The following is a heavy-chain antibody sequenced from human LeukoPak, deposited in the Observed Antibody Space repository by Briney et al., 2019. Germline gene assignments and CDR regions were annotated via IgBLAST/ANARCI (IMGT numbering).Heavy chain of an antibody. V-gene: IGHV4-39*01. J-gene: IGHJ4*02. Sequence: PSETLSLTCTVSGGSISSSTYYWGWIRQPPGKGLESIGSIYYSGSTYYNPSLRSRVTISVDKSNNQFSLKLTPVTAADTAVYFCASWQFSSSSAYWGQGTLVTVSS. CDR2: IYYSGST. D-gene: IGHD6-6*01. CDR3: ASWQFSSSSAY. CDR1: GGSISSSTYY.